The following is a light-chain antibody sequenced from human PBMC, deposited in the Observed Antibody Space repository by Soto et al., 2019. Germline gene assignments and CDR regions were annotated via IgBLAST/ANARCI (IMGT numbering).Light chain of an antibody. Sequence: QSVLTQSPSASASLGASVKLTCTLSSGHSSYAIAWHQQRPEKGPRYLMILNSDGSHSKGDGIPDRFSGSSSGAERYLTISSLQSEDEADYYCQTWGTGIHVFGTGTQLTVL. CDR2: LNSDGSH. V-gene: IGLV4-69*01. J-gene: IGLJ1*01. CDR1: SGHSSYA. CDR3: QTWGTGIHV.